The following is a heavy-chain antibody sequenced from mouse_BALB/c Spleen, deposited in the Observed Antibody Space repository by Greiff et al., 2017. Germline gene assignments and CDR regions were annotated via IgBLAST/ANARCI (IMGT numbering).Heavy chain of an antibody. D-gene: IGHD3-2*01. Sequence: EVMLVESGGDLVKPGGSLKLSCAASGFTFSSYGMSWVRQTPDKRLEWVATISSGGSYTYYPDSVKGRFTISRDNAKNTLYLQMSSLKSEDTAMYYCARHPQTARATSMDYWGQGTSVTVSS. J-gene: IGHJ4*01. CDR1: GFTFSSYG. CDR2: ISSGGSYT. V-gene: IGHV5-6*01. CDR3: ARHPQTARATSMDY.